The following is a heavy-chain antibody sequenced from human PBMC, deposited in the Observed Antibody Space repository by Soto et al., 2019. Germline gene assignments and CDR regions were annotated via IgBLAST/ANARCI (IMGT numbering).Heavy chain of an antibody. CDR3: ARDRRDSSGYNKYYQH. V-gene: IGHV3-30-3*01. J-gene: IGHJ1*01. D-gene: IGHD3-22*01. Sequence: PGGSLRLSCAASGFTFSSYAMHWVRQAPGKGLKWVAVISYDGSNKYYADSVKGRFTISRDNSKNTLYLQMNSLRAEDTAVYYCARDRRDSSGYNKYYQHWGQGTLVIVSS. CDR2: ISYDGSNK. CDR1: GFTFSSYA.